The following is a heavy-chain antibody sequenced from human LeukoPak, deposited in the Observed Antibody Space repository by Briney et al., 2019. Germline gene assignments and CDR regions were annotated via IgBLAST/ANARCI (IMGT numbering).Heavy chain of an antibody. V-gene: IGHV1-2*06. CDR3: ARVLVDYGSGSYYRYFDH. D-gene: IGHD3-10*01. J-gene: IGHJ4*02. CDR1: GYTFTGYY. Sequence: ASVKVSCKASGYTFTGYYMHWVRQAPGQGLEWMGRINPNSGGTNYAQKFQGRVTMTRDTSISTAYMELSRLRSDDTAVYYCARVLVDYGSGSYYRYFDHWGQGTLVTVSS. CDR2: INPNSGGT.